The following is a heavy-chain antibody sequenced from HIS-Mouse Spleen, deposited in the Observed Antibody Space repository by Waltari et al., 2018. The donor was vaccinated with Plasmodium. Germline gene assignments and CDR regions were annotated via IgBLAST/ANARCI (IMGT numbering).Heavy chain of an antibody. J-gene: IGHJ4*02. CDR3: ARSIAATVTFYFDY. D-gene: IGHD6-13*01. V-gene: IGHV4-31*03. CDR2: IYYSGST. Sequence: QVQLQESGPGLVKPSQTLSLTCTVSGGAISSGGYYWSWLRQHPGKGLEWIGYIYYSGSTYYNPSLKSRVTISVDTSKNQFSLKLSSVTAADTAVYYCARSIAATVTFYFDYWGQGTLVTVSS. CDR1: GGAISSGGYY.